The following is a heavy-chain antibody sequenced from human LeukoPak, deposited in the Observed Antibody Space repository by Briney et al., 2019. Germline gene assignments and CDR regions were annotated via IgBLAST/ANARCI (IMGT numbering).Heavy chain of an antibody. V-gene: IGHV1-2*02. Sequence: ASVKVSCKASGYTFTRYDMHWVRQAPGQGLEWMGWINPNSGGTNYAQKFQVRGTMTRDTSISTAYMELSRLRSDDTAVYYCARSAESSSWVEFDYWGQGTLVTVSS. CDR1: GYTFTRYD. CDR2: INPNSGGT. CDR3: ARSAESSSWVEFDY. D-gene: IGHD6-13*01. J-gene: IGHJ4*02.